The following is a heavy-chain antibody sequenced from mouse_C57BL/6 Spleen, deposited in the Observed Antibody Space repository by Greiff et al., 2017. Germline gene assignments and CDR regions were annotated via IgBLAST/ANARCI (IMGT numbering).Heavy chain of an antibody. CDR2: IYPGDGDT. CDR1: GYAFSSSW. Sequence: QVQLQQSGPELVKPGASVKISCKASGYAFSSSWMNWVKQRPGKGLEWIGRIYPGDGDTNYNGKFKGKATLTSDKSSSTAYMHLSSLTFEDSALYSCASDNYGIGYEGYFDVWGTEATVTASS. J-gene: IGHJ1*03. D-gene: IGHD1-1*01. V-gene: IGHV1-82*01. CDR3: ASDNYGIGYEGYFDV.